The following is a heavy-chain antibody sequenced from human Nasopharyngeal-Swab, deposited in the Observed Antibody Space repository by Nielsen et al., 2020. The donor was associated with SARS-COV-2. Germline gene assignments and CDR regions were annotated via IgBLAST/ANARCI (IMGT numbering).Heavy chain of an antibody. Sequence: GESLKISCAASGFTFSSYGMHWVHQAPGKGLEWVAVIWYDGSNKYYADSVKGRFTISRDNSKNTLYLQMNSLRAEDTALYFCARVGGATVPLSTFDIWGPGTMVTVSS. D-gene: IGHD1-26*01. J-gene: IGHJ3*02. CDR2: IWYDGSNK. CDR3: ARVGGATVPLSTFDI. V-gene: IGHV3-33*01. CDR1: GFTFSSYG.